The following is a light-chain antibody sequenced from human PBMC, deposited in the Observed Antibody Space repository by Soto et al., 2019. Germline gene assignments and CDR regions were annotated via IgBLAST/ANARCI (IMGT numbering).Light chain of an antibody. Sequence: QSALTQPASVSGSPGQSITISCTGSGLDIGAYDYVSWYQQHPGKAPKLLIYGVNNRPSGVSYRFSASKSAFTASLTISGLQAEDEAHYYCSSYTTSYFYVFXPGTKVTVL. J-gene: IGLJ1*01. CDR2: GVN. CDR1: GLDIGAYDY. V-gene: IGLV2-14*01. CDR3: SSYTTSYFYV.